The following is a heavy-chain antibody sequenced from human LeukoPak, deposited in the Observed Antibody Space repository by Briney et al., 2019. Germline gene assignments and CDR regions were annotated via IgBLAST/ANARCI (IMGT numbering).Heavy chain of an antibody. D-gene: IGHD3-22*01. CDR1: GFTLSNSW. Sequence: PGGSLRLSCEASGFTLSNSWMHWVRQAPGKGLVWVSRIASDETDTKYADSVKGRFTISRDNARNTLYLQMTSLRVEGTGLYYCAREVYHYDVWGQGTLVTVSS. CDR3: AREVYHYDV. CDR2: IASDETDT. V-gene: IGHV3-74*01. J-gene: IGHJ4*02.